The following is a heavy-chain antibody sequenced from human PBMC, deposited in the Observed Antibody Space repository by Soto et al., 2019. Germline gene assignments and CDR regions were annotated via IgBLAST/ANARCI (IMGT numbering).Heavy chain of an antibody. CDR1: RFTFSTYE. CDR3: VRYCSTTLCNGVATRTFDY. D-gene: IGHD2-2*01. V-gene: IGHV3-48*03. CDR2: ISSSGYTV. Sequence: GGSLRLSCAASRFTFSTYEMNWVRQAPGKGLEWVSYISSSGYTVYYADSVKGRFTISRDNTRNSLYLQMNSLRDEDTALYYCVRYCSTTLCNGVATRTFDYWGQGTLVTVSS. J-gene: IGHJ4*02.